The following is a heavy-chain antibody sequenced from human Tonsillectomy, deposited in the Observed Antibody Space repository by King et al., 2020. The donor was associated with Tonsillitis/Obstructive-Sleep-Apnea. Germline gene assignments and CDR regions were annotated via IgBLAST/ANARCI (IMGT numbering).Heavy chain of an antibody. CDR2: IKQDGSEK. V-gene: IGHV3-7*03. D-gene: IGHD6-13*01. J-gene: IGHJ4*02. CDR1: GFTFSNYW. Sequence: DVQLVESGGGLVQPGGSLRLSCAASGFTFSNYWMSWVRQAPGKGLEWVANIKQDGSEKYYVDSVKGRYTISRDNGKNSLYLQVNSLRAEDTAVYYCARAQYSSWDYWGQGTLLTVSS. CDR3: ARAQYSSWDY.